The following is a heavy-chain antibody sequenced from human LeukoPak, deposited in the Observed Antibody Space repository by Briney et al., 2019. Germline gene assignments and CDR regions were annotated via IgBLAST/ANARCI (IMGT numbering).Heavy chain of an antibody. D-gene: IGHD3-10*01. Sequence: PGGSLRLSCVGSGFSFTDAWMSWVRQIPGKGLEWVGRIESKTDGETTDYATPVKDRFIISRDDSTNTLYLQMNSLKSEDTAVYYCPTYGSGRKFDYWGQGTLVTVSS. CDR2: IESKTDGETT. CDR3: PTYGSGRKFDY. J-gene: IGHJ4*02. V-gene: IGHV3-15*04. CDR1: GFSFTDAW.